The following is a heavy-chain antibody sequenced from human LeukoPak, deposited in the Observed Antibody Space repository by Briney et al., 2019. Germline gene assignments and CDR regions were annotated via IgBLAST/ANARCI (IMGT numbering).Heavy chain of an antibody. CDR1: GFTFNSYG. J-gene: IGHJ6*03. Sequence: RSGGSLRLSCAASGFTFNSYGMHWVRQAPGKGLEWVAFIRYDGSNKYYADSVKGRFTISRDNSKNTLYLQMNSLRAEDTAVYYCAKEDYYDSGPYYYYMDVWGKGTTVTVSS. V-gene: IGHV3-30*02. CDR2: IRYDGSNK. CDR3: AKEDYYDSGPYYYYMDV. D-gene: IGHD3-22*01.